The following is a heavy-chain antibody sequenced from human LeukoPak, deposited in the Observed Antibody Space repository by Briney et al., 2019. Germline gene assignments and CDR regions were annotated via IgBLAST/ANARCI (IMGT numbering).Heavy chain of an antibody. D-gene: IGHD6-19*01. J-gene: IGHJ4*02. CDR2: IDFGGNT. V-gene: IGHV4-39*01. CDR1: GGSISSSGWY. Sequence: KPSETLSLTCTVSGGSISSSGWYWGWIRQPPGKGLEWIGSIDFGGNTYYNPPLKSRVTISGDTSKNQISLKLKSVTVADTAVYYCGRGGAIAVAGTWGQGTLVTVSS. CDR3: GRGGAIAVAGT.